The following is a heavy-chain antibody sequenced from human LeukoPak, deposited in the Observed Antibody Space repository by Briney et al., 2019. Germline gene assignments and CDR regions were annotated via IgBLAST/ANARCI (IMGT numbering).Heavy chain of an antibody. V-gene: IGHV4-61*02. CDR2: IYTSGST. D-gene: IGHD5-12*01. CDR3: ARDDPYSGYSFDY. J-gene: IGHJ4*02. CDR1: DGSISSGSYY. Sequence: PSETLSLTCTVSDGSISSGSYYWSWIRQPAGKGLEWIGRIYTSGSTNYNPSLKSRVTISVDTSKNQFSLKLSSVTAADTAVYYCARDDPYSGYSFDYWGQGTLVTVSS.